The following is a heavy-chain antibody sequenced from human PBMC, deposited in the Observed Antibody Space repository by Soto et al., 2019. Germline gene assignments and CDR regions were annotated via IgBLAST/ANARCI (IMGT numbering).Heavy chain of an antibody. D-gene: IGHD2-21*01. J-gene: IGHJ4*02. CDR3: VRNSMRGSAAGSVDH. CDR2: ISVSGNII. Sequence: PGESLRLSCAASGFTFSSYEFNWVRQAPGGGLEWISYISVSGNIIKYADSVKGRFTISRDHSERTLQMHMSSLRVDDTAVYFRVRNSMRGSAAGSVDHWGQGTQVTVSS. V-gene: IGHV3-48*03. CDR1: GFTFSSYE.